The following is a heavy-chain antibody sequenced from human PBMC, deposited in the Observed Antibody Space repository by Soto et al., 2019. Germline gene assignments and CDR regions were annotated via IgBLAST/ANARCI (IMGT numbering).Heavy chain of an antibody. Sequence: GGSLRLSCAASGFTFSSYAMSWVRQAPGKGLEWVSAISGSGGSTYYADSVKGRFTISRDNSKNTLYLQMNSLRAEDTAVYYCAKYLGSWYGLSYFDYWGQGTLVTVSS. CDR3: AKYLGSWYGLSYFDY. V-gene: IGHV3-23*01. D-gene: IGHD6-13*01. CDR1: GFTFSSYA. CDR2: ISGSGGST. J-gene: IGHJ4*02.